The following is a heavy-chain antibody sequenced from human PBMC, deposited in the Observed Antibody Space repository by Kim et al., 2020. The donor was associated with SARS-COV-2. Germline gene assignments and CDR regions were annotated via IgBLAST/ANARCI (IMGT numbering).Heavy chain of an antibody. D-gene: IGHD1-26*01. CDR3: ARSSGSAKGGPTGYFDY. J-gene: IGHJ4*02. Sequence: SVKVSCKASGGTFSSYAISWVRQAPGQGLEWMGGIIPIFGTANYAQKFQGRVTITADESTSTAYMELSSLRSEDTAVYYCARSSGSAKGGPTGYFDYWGQGTLVTVSS. V-gene: IGHV1-69*13. CDR2: IIPIFGTA. CDR1: GGTFSSYA.